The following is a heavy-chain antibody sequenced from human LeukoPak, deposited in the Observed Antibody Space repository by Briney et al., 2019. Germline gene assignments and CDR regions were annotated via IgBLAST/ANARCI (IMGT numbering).Heavy chain of an antibody. CDR2: IYYSGST. D-gene: IGHD3-10*01. J-gene: IGHJ4*02. Sequence: SETLSLTCTVSGGSISSYYWSWIRQPPGKGLEWIGYIYYSGSTTYNPSLKGRVTISLDTSKNQFSLKLNSVTAADTAVYYCAGDYGSGSYRFDYWGQGTLVTVSS. CDR1: GGSISSYY. CDR3: AGDYGSGSYRFDY. V-gene: IGHV4-59*12.